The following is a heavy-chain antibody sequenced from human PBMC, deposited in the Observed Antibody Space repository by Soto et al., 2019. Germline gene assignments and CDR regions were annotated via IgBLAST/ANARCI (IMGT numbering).Heavy chain of an antibody. D-gene: IGHD3-22*01. CDR2: INDGNDNT. Sequence: GASVKVSCKDSGYTFTSYAMHWVRQAPGQRIEWKGWINDGNDNTKYSQKLQGRVTSARDTSASTAYMELSSLRSEDTAVYYCARERGGLYDSSGYYYFDYWGQGTLVTVSS. J-gene: IGHJ4*02. CDR1: GYTFTSYA. V-gene: IGHV1-3*01. CDR3: ARERGGLYDSSGYYYFDY.